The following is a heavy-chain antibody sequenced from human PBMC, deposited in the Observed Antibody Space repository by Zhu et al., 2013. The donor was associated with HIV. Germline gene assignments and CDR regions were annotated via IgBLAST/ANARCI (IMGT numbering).Heavy chain of an antibody. CDR3: AREIVVVPAALYYYGMDV. Sequence: QVQLVQSGAEVKKPGSSVKVSCKASGGTFSSYAISWVRQAPGQGLEWMGGIIPIFGTANYAQKFQGRVTITADESTSTAYMELSSLRSEDTAVYYCAREIVVVPAALYYYGMDVWGQGTTVTVSS. J-gene: IGHJ6*02. CDR1: GGTFSSYA. CDR2: IIPIFGTA. V-gene: IGHV1-69*01. D-gene: IGHD2-2*01.